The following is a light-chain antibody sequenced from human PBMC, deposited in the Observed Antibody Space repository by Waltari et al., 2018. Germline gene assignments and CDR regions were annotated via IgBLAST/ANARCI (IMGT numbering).Light chain of an antibody. CDR1: SPNLGAGHH. CDR3: QSFDNMLSGGVV. Sequence: QSVLTQPPSVSGTPGQRVPTSCSGSSPNLGAGHHLPWYHPLPGTAPKLLIFGNNKRPSGVPDRFSGSKSGTSASLAITGLQADDEADYFCQSFDNMLSGGVVFGGGTKLAVL. J-gene: IGLJ2*01. CDR2: GNN. V-gene: IGLV1-40*01.